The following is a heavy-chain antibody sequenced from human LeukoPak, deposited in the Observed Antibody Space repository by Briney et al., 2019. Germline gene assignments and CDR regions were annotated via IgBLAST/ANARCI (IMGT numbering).Heavy chain of an antibody. CDR1: GGSISSYY. J-gene: IGHJ4*02. D-gene: IGHD2-2*01. V-gene: IGHV4-4*07. Sequence: SETLSLTCTVSGGSISSYYWSWIQQPAGKGLEWIGRIYTSGSTNYNPSLKSRVTMSVDTSKNQFSLKLSSVTAADTAVYYCARGIVVVPAAPTEEYFDYWGQGTLVTVSS. CDR3: ARGIVVVPAAPTEEYFDY. CDR2: IYTSGST.